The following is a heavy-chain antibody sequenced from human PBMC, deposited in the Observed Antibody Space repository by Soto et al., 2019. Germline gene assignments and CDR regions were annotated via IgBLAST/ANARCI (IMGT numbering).Heavy chain of an antibody. J-gene: IGHJ4*02. CDR2: VNPNSGDT. Sequence: ASVKDSCKASGYTFTGHYMHWVRQAPGQGLEWMGWVNPNSGDTDYAQTFKGRVTMTTDTSISTGYMELSSLRSDDTAVYYCARDLAALYDSSGYYLDYWGQGTPVTVSS. D-gene: IGHD3-22*01. V-gene: IGHV1-2*02. CDR1: GYTFTGHY. CDR3: ARDLAALYDSSGYYLDY.